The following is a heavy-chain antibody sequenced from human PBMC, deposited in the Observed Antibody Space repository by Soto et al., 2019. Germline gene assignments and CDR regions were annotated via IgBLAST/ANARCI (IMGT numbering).Heavy chain of an antibody. D-gene: IGHD1-26*01. J-gene: IGHJ3*02. CDR1: GYSLSSYA. Sequence: EVQLLESGGGLVQPGGSLRLSCAASGYSLSSYAMTWVRQAPGKGLEWVSLISNSGDTTSYADSVKGRFTISRDNSKNTLHLQMNSLRAEDTAVYYCAKPRVGTTKSFDIWGQGTMVTVSS. V-gene: IGHV3-23*01. CDR2: ISNSGDTT. CDR3: AKPRVGTTKSFDI.